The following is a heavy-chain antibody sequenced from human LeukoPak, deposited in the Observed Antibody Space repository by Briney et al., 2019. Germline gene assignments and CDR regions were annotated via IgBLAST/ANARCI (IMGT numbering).Heavy chain of an antibody. Sequence: PGGSLRLSCAASGFTFSSYWMSWVRQAPGKGLEWVAVISYDGSNKYYADSVKGRFTISRDNSKNTLYLQMNSLRAEDTAVYYCARDGARYDAFDIWGQGTMVTVSS. D-gene: IGHD3-10*01. CDR3: ARDGARYDAFDI. CDR1: GFTFSSYW. CDR2: ISYDGSNK. V-gene: IGHV3-30-3*01. J-gene: IGHJ3*02.